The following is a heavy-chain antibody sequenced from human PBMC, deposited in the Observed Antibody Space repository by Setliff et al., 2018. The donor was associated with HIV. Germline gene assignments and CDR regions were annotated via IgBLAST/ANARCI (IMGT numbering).Heavy chain of an antibody. Sequence: PGGFLRLSCAGSGFTLSVYGMHWVRQAPGKGLEWVAVLWYDGGKKHYADSLKGRFTISRDDSKNTLYLQMNSLRAEDTALYYCARGQFRLRPDSLDLWGQGTLVTVS. V-gene: IGHV3-33*01. CDR1: GFTLSVYG. CDR2: LWYDGGKK. D-gene: IGHD2-21*01. CDR3: ARGQFRLRPDSLDL. J-gene: IGHJ3*01.